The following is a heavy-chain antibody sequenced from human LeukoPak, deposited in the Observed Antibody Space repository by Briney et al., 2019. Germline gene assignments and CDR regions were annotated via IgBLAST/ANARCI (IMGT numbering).Heavy chain of an antibody. CDR3: ARRDNSFDS. D-gene: IGHD5-24*01. V-gene: IGHV4-34*01. Sequence: SETLSLTCAVYGGSFSGYYWSWIRQPPGKGLEWIGEINHSGSTNYNPSLRSRLTLSVDMSKNHFSLNLSSVTAADTAVYYCARRDNSFDSWGPGTLVTVSS. J-gene: IGHJ4*02. CDR1: GGSFSGYY. CDR2: INHSGST.